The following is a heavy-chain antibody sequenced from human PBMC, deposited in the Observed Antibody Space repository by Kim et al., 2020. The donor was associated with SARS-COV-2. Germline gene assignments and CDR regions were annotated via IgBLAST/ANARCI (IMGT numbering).Heavy chain of an antibody. V-gene: IGHV3-33*01. CDR1: GFTFSNYL. D-gene: IGHD3-22*01. CDR3: ARDMQAAYDSSNRYHNLDN. CDR2: VWYDESRI. J-gene: IGHJ4*02. Sequence: GGSLRLSCTGSGFTFSNYLMHWVRQAPGKGLEWVAIVWYDESRIYYGDSVRGRFTISRDNSRNSMYLQMTDLRAEDTALYYCARDMQAAYDSSNRYHNLDNWGQGTLVTVSS.